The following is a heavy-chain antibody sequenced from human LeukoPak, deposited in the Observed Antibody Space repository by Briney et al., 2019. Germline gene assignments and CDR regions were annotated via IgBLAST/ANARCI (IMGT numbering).Heavy chain of an antibody. Sequence: PGGSLRLSCAASGFTFSSYAMSWVRQAPGKGLEWVSYISSSGSTIYYADSVKGRFTISRDNAKNSLYLQMNSLRAEDTAVYYCARSWGVSGYDLVQGYYYGMDVWGQGTTVTVSS. CDR3: ARSWGVSGYDLVQGYYYGMDV. CDR1: GFTFSSYA. D-gene: IGHD5-12*01. V-gene: IGHV3-48*04. J-gene: IGHJ6*02. CDR2: ISSSGSTI.